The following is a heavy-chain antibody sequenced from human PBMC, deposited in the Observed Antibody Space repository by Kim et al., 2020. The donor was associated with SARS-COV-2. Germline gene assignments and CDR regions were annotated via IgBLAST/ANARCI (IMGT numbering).Heavy chain of an antibody. D-gene: IGHD6-13*01. V-gene: IGHV3-30-3*01. CDR1: GFTFSSYA. CDR2: ISYDGSNK. Sequence: GGSLRLSCAASGFTFSSYAMHWVRQAPGKGLEWVAVISYDGSNKYYADSVKGRFTISRDNSKNTLYLQMNSLRAEDTAVYYCARPPNIAAAGWYWYFDLWGRGTLVTVSS. CDR3: ARPPNIAAAGWYWYFDL. J-gene: IGHJ2*01.